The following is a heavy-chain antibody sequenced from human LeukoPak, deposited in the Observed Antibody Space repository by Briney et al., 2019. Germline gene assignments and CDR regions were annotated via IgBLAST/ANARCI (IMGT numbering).Heavy chain of an antibody. CDR2: IYTSGST. J-gene: IGHJ4*02. Sequence: ASETLSLTCTVSGVSISSYYWSWIRQPAGKGLEWIGRIYTSGSTNYNASLKSRVSMSVDTSKNQFSLKLSSVTAADTAVFYCARENSGSYREFDYWGQGTLVTVSS. V-gene: IGHV4-4*07. CDR3: ARENSGSYREFDY. CDR1: GVSISSYY. D-gene: IGHD1-26*01.